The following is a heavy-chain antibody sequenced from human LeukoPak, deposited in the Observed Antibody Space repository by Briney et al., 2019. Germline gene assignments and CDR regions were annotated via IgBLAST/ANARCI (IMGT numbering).Heavy chain of an antibody. CDR2: IHYTGST. V-gene: IGHV4-39*01. CDR1: GGSISRSSYY. D-gene: IGHD5-12*01. Sequence: PSETLSLTCTVSGGSISRSSYYWGWIRQPPGKGLEWIGSIHYTGSTYYNPSLKSRVTISVDTSKNQFSLKVSSVTAADTVVYYCARFYSGYDPPDYWGQGTLVTVSS. CDR3: ARFYSGYDPPDY. J-gene: IGHJ4*02.